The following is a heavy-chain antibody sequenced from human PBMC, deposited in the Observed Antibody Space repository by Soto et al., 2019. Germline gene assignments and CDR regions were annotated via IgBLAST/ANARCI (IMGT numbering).Heavy chain of an antibody. D-gene: IGHD6-19*01. J-gene: IGHJ4*02. CDR1: GFMFSEYY. Sequence: AGGSLRLSCAASGFMFSEYYMAWIRQAPGKGLEWVSYITSTGSTIYYADSVKGRFTISRDNAKNSLYLQMNSLRAEDTAIYYCARDKYSSGWHPFDQWGQGTLVTVSS. CDR2: ITSTGSTI. V-gene: IGHV3-11*01. CDR3: ARDKYSSGWHPFDQ.